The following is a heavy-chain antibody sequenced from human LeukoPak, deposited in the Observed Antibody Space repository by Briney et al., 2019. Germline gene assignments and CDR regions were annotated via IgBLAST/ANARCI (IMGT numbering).Heavy chain of an antibody. J-gene: IGHJ4*02. V-gene: IGHV3-30*04. CDR1: GFTFSTYV. CDR3: ARSRCSGGSCYGLDY. D-gene: IGHD2-15*01. CDR2: ISYDGSNE. Sequence: GGSLRLSCAAFGFTFSTYVIHWVRQAPGKGLEWVGVISYDGSNEYSADSVKGRFTISRDNSKNTLYLQMNSLRAEDTAVYYCARSRCSGGSCYGLDYWGQGTLVTVSS.